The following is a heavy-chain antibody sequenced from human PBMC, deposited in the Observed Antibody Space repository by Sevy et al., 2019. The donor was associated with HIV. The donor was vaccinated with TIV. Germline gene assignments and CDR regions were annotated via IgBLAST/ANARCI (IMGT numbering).Heavy chain of an antibody. Sequence: GGSLRLSCAASGFTFSTYGMHWVRQAPGKGLEWVAVIWFDGSNTYYADSVKGRFTISRELAKNTLHLQMNSLRAEDTAVYYCARDLEFYDYGDSGPAFMPDYWGQGTLVTVSS. CDR2: IWFDGSNT. CDR1: GFTFSTYG. D-gene: IGHD3-16*01. V-gene: IGHV3-33*01. CDR3: ARDLEFYDYGDSGPAFMPDY. J-gene: IGHJ4*02.